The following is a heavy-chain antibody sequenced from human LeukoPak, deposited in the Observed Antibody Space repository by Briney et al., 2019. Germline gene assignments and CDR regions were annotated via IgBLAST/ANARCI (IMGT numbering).Heavy chain of an antibody. CDR2: ISSSSSYI. D-gene: IGHD3-3*01. J-gene: IGHJ4*02. Sequence: PGGSLRLSCAASGFTFSSYSMNWVRQAPGKGLEWVSSISSSSSYIYYADSVKGRFTISRDNAKNSLYLQMNSLRAEDTAVYYCARKDFWSGLYYCDYWGQGTLVTVSS. V-gene: IGHV3-21*01. CDR3: ARKDFWSGLYYCDY. CDR1: GFTFSSYS.